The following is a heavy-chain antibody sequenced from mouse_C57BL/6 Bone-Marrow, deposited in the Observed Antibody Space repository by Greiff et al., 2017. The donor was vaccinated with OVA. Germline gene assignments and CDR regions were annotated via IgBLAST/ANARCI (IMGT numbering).Heavy chain of an antibody. V-gene: IGHV1-63*01. J-gene: IGHJ2*01. CDR2: IYPGGGYT. CDR3: ARSNRWYFGY. Sequence: QVQLQQSGAELVRPGTSVKMSCKASGYTFTNYWIGWAKQRPGHGLEWIGDIYPGGGYTNYNEKFKGKATLTADKSSSTAYMQFSSLTSEDSAIYYRARSNRWYFGYWGQGTTLTVSS. D-gene: IGHD1-1*02. CDR1: GYTFTNYW.